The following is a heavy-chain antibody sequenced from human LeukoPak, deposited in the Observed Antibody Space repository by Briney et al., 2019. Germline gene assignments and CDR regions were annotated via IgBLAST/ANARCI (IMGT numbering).Heavy chain of an antibody. CDR3: AKGAYDFLEIAYFDY. Sequence: GGSLRLSCAASGFSFTKYAMNWVRQAPGQGLEWVAVLIGSSVATDYADSVKGRFTISRDNSKNTLSLQMNSLRAEDTALYYCAKGAYDFLEIAYFDYWGQGALVTVSS. D-gene: IGHD3-3*01. J-gene: IGHJ4*02. CDR2: LIGSSVAT. CDR1: GFSFTKYA. V-gene: IGHV3-23*01.